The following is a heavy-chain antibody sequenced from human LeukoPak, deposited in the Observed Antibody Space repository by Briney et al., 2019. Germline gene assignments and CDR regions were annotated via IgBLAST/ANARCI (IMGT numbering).Heavy chain of an antibody. Sequence: PSETLSLTCTVSGGSISSYYWSWIRQPPGKGLEWIGYIYYSGSTNYNPSLKSRVTISVDTSKNQFSLKLSSVTAADTAVYYCARALNGHNDFDYWGQGTLVTVSS. D-gene: IGHD5-24*01. V-gene: IGHV4-59*01. CDR2: IYYSGST. J-gene: IGHJ4*02. CDR3: ARALNGHNDFDY. CDR1: GGSISSYY.